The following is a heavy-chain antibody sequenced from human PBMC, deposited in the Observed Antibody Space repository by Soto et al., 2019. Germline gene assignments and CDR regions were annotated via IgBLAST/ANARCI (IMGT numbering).Heavy chain of an antibody. CDR2: SRNKADSYSP. CDR3: ARFSGSYTRGLDY. V-gene: IGHV3-72*01. CDR1: GFTFSDHY. D-gene: IGHD1-26*01. J-gene: IGHJ4*02. Sequence: EVQLVESGGGLVQPGGSLRLSCAASGFTFSDHYMDWVRPARGQELEWVARSRNKADSYSPEYAASGKDRFTNSSDESKNSLYLQMNSLKTEDAGVYYCARFSGSYTRGLDYWGQGTLVTVSS.